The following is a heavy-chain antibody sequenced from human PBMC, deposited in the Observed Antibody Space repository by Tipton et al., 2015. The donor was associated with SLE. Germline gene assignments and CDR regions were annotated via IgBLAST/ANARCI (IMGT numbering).Heavy chain of an antibody. CDR3: ARGGGSYFPDY. V-gene: IGHV4-38-2*02. CDR2: INHSGSA. Sequence: TLSLTCTVSGYSISSGYYWSWIRQPPGKGLEWLGEINHSGSANYNPSLKSRVTMSVDTSKNQISLKLSSVTAADTAVYYCARGGGSYFPDYWGQGTLVTVSS. D-gene: IGHD1-26*01. CDR1: GYSISSGYY. J-gene: IGHJ4*02.